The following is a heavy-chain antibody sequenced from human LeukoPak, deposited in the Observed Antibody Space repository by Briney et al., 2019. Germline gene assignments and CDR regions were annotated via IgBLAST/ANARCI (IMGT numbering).Heavy chain of an antibody. V-gene: IGHV6-1*01. J-gene: IGHJ3*02. CDR2: TYYRSKWYN. D-gene: IGHD3-22*01. Sequence: SQTLSLTCAISGDSVSSNSAAWNWIRQSPSRGLEWLGRTYYRSKWYNDYAVSVKSRITINPDTSKNQFSLQLNSVTPEDTAVYYCARGDGSGFMWYPPLGAFDIWGQGTMVTVSS. CDR3: ARGDGSGFMWYPPLGAFDI. CDR1: GDSVSSNSAA.